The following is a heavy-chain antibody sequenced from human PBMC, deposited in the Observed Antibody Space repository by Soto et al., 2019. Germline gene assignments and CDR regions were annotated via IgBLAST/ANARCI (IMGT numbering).Heavy chain of an antibody. D-gene: IGHD2-2*01. V-gene: IGHV4-30-4*01. CDR2: IYHTGST. CDR3: TRALVPAAVKY. Sequence: QVQLQESGPGLVKPSQTLSLTCTVSGDSIGSGDSFCSWIRQTPGKGLEWIGYIYHTGSTYYNPSLTSRVAMSIDTSKNQFSLRLNSVTAADTGVYYCTRALVPAAVKYWGQGSLVTVSS. CDR1: GDSIGSGDSF. J-gene: IGHJ4*02.